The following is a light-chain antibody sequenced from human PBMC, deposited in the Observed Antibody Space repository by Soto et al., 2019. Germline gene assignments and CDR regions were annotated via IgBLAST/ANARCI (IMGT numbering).Light chain of an antibody. J-gene: IGKJ2*01. CDR3: QQYNHWYT. CDR1: QSISSW. V-gene: IGKV1-5*03. Sequence: DIQMTQSPSTLSVSVGDRVTITCRASQSISSWLAWYQQNPGKAPKLLIYKASSLQSGVPSRFSGSGSGTEFTLTISSLQPDDFAPYYCQQYNHWYTFGQGTKLEIK. CDR2: KAS.